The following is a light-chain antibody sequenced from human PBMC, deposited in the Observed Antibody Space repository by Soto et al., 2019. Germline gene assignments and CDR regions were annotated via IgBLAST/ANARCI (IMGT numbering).Light chain of an antibody. J-gene: IGLJ2*01. V-gene: IGLV1-44*01. Sequence: QSVLTQPPSASGTPGQRVTISCFGSTSNIGSNTVNWYQQLPGTAPKLLIASDDQRPSGVPDRFSGSKSDTSASLTISGLQSEDEADYYCAAWDDSLHGVVFGGGTKLTV. CDR1: TSNIGSNT. CDR2: SDD. CDR3: AAWDDSLHGVV.